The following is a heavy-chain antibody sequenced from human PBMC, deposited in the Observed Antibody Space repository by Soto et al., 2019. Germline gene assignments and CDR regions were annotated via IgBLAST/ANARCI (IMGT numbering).Heavy chain of an antibody. CDR1: GVSISSSSYY. CDR2: IYYSWIT. Sequence: ETLSVTCPVSGVSISSSSYYWGWIRQPPGKGLEWIGSIYYSWITYYNPSLKSRVTISVDTSKNQFSLKLSSVTAADTAVYYCERQGYTGDRTYYQYYGMDVWGQGTKVTVYS. V-gene: IGHV4-39*01. CDR3: ERQGYTGDRTYYQYYGMDV. D-gene: IGHD6-13*01. J-gene: IGHJ6*02.